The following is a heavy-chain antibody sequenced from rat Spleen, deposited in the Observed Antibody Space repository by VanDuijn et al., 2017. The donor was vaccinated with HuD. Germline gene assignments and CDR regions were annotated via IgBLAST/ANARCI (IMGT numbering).Heavy chain of an antibody. CDR3: ATDQGYGGYSAYWYFDF. J-gene: IGHJ1*01. Sequence: EVQLVESDGGLVQPGRSLKLSCAASGFTFSDYYMAWVRQAPTKGLEWVATISYDGTTTSYRDSVKGRFTVSRDNAKSTLYLQMDSLRSEDTATYYCATDQGYGGYSAYWYFDFWGPGTMVTVSS. V-gene: IGHV5-29*01. CDR2: ISYDGTTT. D-gene: IGHD1-11*01. CDR1: GFTFSDYY.